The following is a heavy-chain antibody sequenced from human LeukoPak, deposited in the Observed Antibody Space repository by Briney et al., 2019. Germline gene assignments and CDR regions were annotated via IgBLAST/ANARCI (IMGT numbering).Heavy chain of an antibody. CDR1: GGSISSGGYS. Sequence: SETLSLTCAVSGGSISSGGYSWRWIRQPPGKGLEWIGYIYHSGSTYYNPSLKSRVTISVDRSKNQFSLKLSSVTAADTAVYYCARGDGYSEYFQHWGQGTLVTVSS. CDR2: IYHSGST. CDR3: ARGDGYSEYFQH. V-gene: IGHV4-30-2*01. D-gene: IGHD5-24*01. J-gene: IGHJ1*01.